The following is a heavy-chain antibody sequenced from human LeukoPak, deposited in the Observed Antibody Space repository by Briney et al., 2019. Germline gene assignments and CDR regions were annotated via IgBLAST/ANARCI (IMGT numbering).Heavy chain of an antibody. V-gene: IGHV1-18*01. CDR1: AYTFTNYC. D-gene: IGHD3-10*01. CDR3: ARDLAGDYGDY. J-gene: IGHJ4*02. Sequence: ASVKVSCKASAYTFTNYCFTWVRQAPGQGLEWMGWIRDYNGNTNYAQKFQGRVTMTTDTSTSTAYMELRSMRSDDTAVYYCARDLAGDYGDYWGQGTLVTVSS. CDR2: IRDYNGNT.